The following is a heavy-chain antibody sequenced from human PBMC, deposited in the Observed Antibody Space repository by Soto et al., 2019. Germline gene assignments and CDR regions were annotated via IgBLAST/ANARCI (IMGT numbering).Heavy chain of an antibody. J-gene: IGHJ4*02. CDR1: GFTFSGLG. CDR2: IRHDGSNI. V-gene: IGHV3-33*01. Sequence: QVQLVESGGGVVQPGRSLRLSCAASGFTFSGLGMHWVRQAPGKGLEWVAVIRHDGSNIYYADAVKGRFTITRDNSKDTLYLQMNSLRADDTAMYYCARDEVGHTAFFGYFDHWGQGTLVTVSS. D-gene: IGHD2-21*02. CDR3: ARDEVGHTAFFGYFDH.